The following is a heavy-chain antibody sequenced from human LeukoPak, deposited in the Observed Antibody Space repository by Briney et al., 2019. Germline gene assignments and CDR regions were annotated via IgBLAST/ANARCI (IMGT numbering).Heavy chain of an antibody. Sequence: SEALSLTCTVSGGSISSYYWSWIRQPPGKGLEWIGYIYYSGSTNYNPSLKSRVTISVDTSKNQFSLKLNSVTAADTAVYYCARLRGDYCDLLTGTFDYWGQGTLVTVSS. J-gene: IGHJ4*02. CDR3: ARLRGDYCDLLTGTFDY. D-gene: IGHD3-9*01. V-gene: IGHV4-59*08. CDR2: IYYSGST. CDR1: GGSISSYY.